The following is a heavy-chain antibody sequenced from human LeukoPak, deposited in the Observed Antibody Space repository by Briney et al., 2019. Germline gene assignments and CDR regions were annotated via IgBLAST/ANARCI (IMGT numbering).Heavy chain of an antibody. Sequence: SETLSLTCTVSGGSISSYYWSWIRQPAGKGLEWIGRIYTSGSTNYNPSLKSRVTISVDTSKNQFSLKLSSVTAADTAVYYCARVNYDFWSGYYWTYYFDYWGQGTLVTVSS. D-gene: IGHD3-3*01. CDR3: ARVNYDFWSGYYWTYYFDY. J-gene: IGHJ4*02. V-gene: IGHV4-4*07. CDR2: IYTSGST. CDR1: GGSISSYY.